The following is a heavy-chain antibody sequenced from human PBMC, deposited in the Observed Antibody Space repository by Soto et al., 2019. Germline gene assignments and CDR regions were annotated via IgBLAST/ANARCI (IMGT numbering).Heavy chain of an antibody. CDR2: ISYDGTNK. CDR3: ARDPKTSGGQHWAFNYFDS. J-gene: IGHJ4*02. D-gene: IGHD7-27*01. V-gene: IGHV3-30-3*01. Sequence: QVQLVESGGGVVQPGRSRRLSCAASGFSFSISPMHWVRQAPGKGPEWVALISYDGTNKCYADSVKGRFTISRDNSKSTLYLQVDSLRPEDAAVYYCARDPKTSGGQHWAFNYFDSWGQGTLVTVSS. CDR1: GFSFSISP.